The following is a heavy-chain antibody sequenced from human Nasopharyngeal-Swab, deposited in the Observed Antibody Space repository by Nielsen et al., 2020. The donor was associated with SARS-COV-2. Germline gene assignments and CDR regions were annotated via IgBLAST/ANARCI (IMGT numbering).Heavy chain of an antibody. J-gene: IGHJ5*02. V-gene: IGHV3-48*03. CDR3: ARGWEYSSSSPNWFDP. CDR2: ISSSGSII. CDR1: GFTFSSYE. D-gene: IGHD6-6*01. Sequence: GESLKISCAASGFTFSSYEMNWVRQAPGKGLEWVSYISSSGSIIYYADSVKGRFTISRDNAKNSLYLQMNSLRAEDTAVYYCARGWEYSSSSPNWFDPWGQGTLVTVSS.